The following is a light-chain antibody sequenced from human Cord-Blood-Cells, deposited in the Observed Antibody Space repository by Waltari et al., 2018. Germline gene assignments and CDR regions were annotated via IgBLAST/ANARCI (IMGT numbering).Light chain of an antibody. CDR1: SSDVGGYNY. CDR2: EVS. CDR3: SSYAGSNNLV. V-gene: IGLV2-8*01. J-gene: IGLJ3*02. Sequence: QPALTQPPSASGSPGQSVTISCTGTSSDVGGYNYVSWYQQHPGKAPKLMIYEVSKRPSGVPDRFSVSKSGNTASLTVSGLQAEDEADYYCSSYAGSNNLVFGGGTKLTVL.